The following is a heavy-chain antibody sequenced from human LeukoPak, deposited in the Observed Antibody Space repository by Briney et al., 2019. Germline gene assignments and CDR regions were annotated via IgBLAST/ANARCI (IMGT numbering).Heavy chain of an antibody. CDR2: INHSGST. Sequence: SETLSLTCAVYGGSFSGYYWSWIRQPPGKGLEWIGEINHSGSTNYNPSLKSRVTISVDTPKNQFSLKLSSVIAADTAVYYCARAQYYDILTGYPYYYGMDVWGQGTTITVSS. CDR3: ARAQYYDILTGYPYYYGMDV. CDR1: GGSFSGYY. D-gene: IGHD3-9*01. V-gene: IGHV4-34*01. J-gene: IGHJ6*02.